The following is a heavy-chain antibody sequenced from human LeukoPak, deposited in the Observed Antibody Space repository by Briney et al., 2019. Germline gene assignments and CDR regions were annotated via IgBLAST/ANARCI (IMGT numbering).Heavy chain of an antibody. Sequence: TGGSLRLSCAVSGFTFSSYGMSWVRQAPGKGLEWVSAISDSGSDTYYADSVKGRFTISKDNSKNTLYLRMNSLRADDTAVYYCAKRLPYRSSSVYFDYWGQGTLVTVSS. J-gene: IGHJ4*02. D-gene: IGHD6-6*01. V-gene: IGHV3-23*01. CDR2: ISDSGSDT. CDR1: GFTFSSYG. CDR3: AKRLPYRSSSVYFDY.